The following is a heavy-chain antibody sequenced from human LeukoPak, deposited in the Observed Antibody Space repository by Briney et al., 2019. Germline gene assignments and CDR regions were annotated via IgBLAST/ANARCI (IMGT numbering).Heavy chain of an antibody. CDR3: ARARGRLWQRFHYYYMDV. D-gene: IGHD2-21*01. V-gene: IGHV1-2*02. CDR2: INPDSGGT. Sequence: ASVKVSCKASGYTFSDYYMHWVRQAPGQGLEWMGWINPDSGGTKYAQKLQGRVTMTTDTSTSTAYMELRSLRSDDTAVYYCARARGRLWQRFHYYYMDVWGKGTTVTVSS. J-gene: IGHJ6*03. CDR1: GYTFSDYY.